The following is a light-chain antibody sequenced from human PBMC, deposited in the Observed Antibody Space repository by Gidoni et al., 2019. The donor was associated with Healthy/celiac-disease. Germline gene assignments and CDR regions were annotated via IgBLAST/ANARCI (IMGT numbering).Light chain of an antibody. Sequence: EIVLTQSPGTLSLSPGERATPSCRASQSVISSDLAWYQQKPGQPPRRLIYGTSSRATGIPDRLRGSGSGTDFTSTSRRLEPEDSAVYYCQQYGSSSYTCGQXTKLEIK. J-gene: IGKJ2*01. CDR2: GTS. CDR3: QQYGSSSYT. CDR1: QSVISSD. V-gene: IGKV3-20*01.